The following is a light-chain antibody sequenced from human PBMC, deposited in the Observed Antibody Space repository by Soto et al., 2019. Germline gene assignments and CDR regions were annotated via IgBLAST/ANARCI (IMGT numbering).Light chain of an antibody. CDR1: ASDVGGNNY. CDR2: DVS. J-gene: IGLJ1*01. V-gene: IGLV2-14*01. CDR3: SSYTSSSTRV. Sequence: QSALPQLASVSGSLGHWITISCTGTASDVGGNNYFSWYQQHPGKAPKLRMFDVSNRPSGVSNRFSGSKSGTTASLTISGLQAADEADYYCSSYTSSSTRVFGTGTKLTVL.